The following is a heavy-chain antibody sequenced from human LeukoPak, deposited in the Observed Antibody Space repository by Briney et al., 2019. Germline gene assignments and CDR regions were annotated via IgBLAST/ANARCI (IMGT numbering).Heavy chain of an antibody. J-gene: IGHJ4*02. CDR1: GYTFTGYY. CDR2: INPNSGGT. D-gene: IGHD6-19*01. V-gene: IGHV1-2*02. CDR3: ARGLIAVADPIDY. Sequence: VSVKVSCKASGYTFTGYYMHWVRQAPGQGLEWMGWINPNSGGTNYAQKFQGRVTMTRDTSISTAYMELSRLRSDDTAVYYCARGLIAVADPIDYWGQGTLVTVSS.